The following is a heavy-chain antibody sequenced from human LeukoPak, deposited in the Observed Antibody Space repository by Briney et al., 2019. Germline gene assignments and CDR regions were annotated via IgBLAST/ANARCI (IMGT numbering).Heavy chain of an antibody. CDR3: ARTPYYDILTGFPNNWFDP. V-gene: IGHV4-59*01. J-gene: IGHJ5*02. Sequence: SETLSLTCTVSGGSISSYYWSWTRQPPGKGLEWVGYIYYSGSTNYNPSLKSRATISVDTSKNQFSLKLSSVTAADTAVYYCARTPYYDILTGFPNNWFDPWGQGTLVTVSS. CDR1: GGSISSYY. D-gene: IGHD3-9*01. CDR2: IYYSGST.